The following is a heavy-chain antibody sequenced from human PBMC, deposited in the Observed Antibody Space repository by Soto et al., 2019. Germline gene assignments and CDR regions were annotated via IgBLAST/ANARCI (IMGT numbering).Heavy chain of an antibody. CDR3: AREGRVAVAGAPYYYYYGMDV. CDR2: IWYDGSNK. D-gene: IGHD6-19*01. Sequence: LRLSCAASGFTFSSYGMHWVRQAPGKGLEWVAVIWYDGSNKYYADSVKGRFTISRDNSKNTLYLQMNSLRAEDTAVYYCAREGRVAVAGAPYYYYYGMDVWGQGTTVTVSS. V-gene: IGHV3-33*01. CDR1: GFTFSSYG. J-gene: IGHJ6*02.